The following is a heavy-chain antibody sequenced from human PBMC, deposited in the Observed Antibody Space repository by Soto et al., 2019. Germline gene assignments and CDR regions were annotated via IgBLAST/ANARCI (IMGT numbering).Heavy chain of an antibody. CDR1: GFTFTGNW. J-gene: IGHJ5*02. CDR3: ATVGTGSYNWFDP. D-gene: IGHD1-26*01. CDR2: INRDGTAT. Sequence: EVQLVESGGGLVQPGGSPRLSCAASGFTFTGNWMHWVRQGPGKGLVWVARINRDGTATTYADSVTGRFTISRDNSKNTLYLQMNSLGAEDTAVYYCATVGTGSYNWFDPWGQGTMVTVSS. V-gene: IGHV3-74*01.